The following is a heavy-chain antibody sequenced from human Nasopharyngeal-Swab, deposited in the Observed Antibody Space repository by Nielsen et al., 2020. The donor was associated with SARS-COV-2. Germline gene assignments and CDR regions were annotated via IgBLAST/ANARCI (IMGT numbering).Heavy chain of an antibody. CDR2: ISYDGSNK. CDR3: ASTPLDSSGYYYAFHY. Sequence: GGSLRLSCAASGFTFSRYTMHWVRQAPGKGLVWVAVISYDGSNKYYADSVKGRFTISRDISKNTLYLRMNSLRAEDTAVFYCASTPLDSSGYYYAFHYWGRGTLVTVSS. CDR1: GFTFSRYT. V-gene: IGHV3-30-3*01. D-gene: IGHD3-22*01. J-gene: IGHJ4*02.